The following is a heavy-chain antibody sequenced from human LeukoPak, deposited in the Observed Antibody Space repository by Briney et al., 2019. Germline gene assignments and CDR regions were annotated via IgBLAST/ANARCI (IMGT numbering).Heavy chain of an antibody. CDR1: GFTFSSYA. CDR2: ISGSGGST. CDR3: AKGGSSSSPYYYYMDV. D-gene: IGHD6-6*01. V-gene: IGHV3-23*01. Sequence: GGSLRLSCAASGFTFSSYAMSWVRQAPGKGLEWVSAISGSGGSTYYADYVKGRFTISRDNSKNTLYLQMNSLRAEDTAVYYCAKGGSSSSPYYYYMDVWGKGTTVTVSS. J-gene: IGHJ6*03.